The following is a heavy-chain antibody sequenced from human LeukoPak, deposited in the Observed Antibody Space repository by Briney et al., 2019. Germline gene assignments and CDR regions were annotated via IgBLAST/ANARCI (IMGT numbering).Heavy chain of an antibody. CDR3: ASGYYDSSGTQYYFDY. D-gene: IGHD3-22*01. V-gene: IGHV5-51*01. CDR1: GYSFTSYW. J-gene: IGHJ4*02. CDR2: IYPGDSDT. Sequence: GGSLKISCKGSGYSFTSYWIGWVRQMPGKGLEWMGIIYPGDSDTRYSPSFQGQVTISADKSISTAYLQWSSLKASDTAMYYCASGYYDSSGTQYYFDYWGQGTLVTVSS.